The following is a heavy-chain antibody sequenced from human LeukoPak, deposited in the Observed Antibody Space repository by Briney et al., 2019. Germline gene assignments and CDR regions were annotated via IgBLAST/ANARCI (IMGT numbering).Heavy chain of an antibody. CDR3: ARSSNSSGWYYYYYYGMDV. V-gene: IGHV4-59*01. Sequence: KPSETLSLTCAVYGGSFSGYYWSWIRQPPGKGLEWIGYIYYSGSTNYNPSLKSRVTISVDTSKNQFSLKLSSVTAADTAVYYCARSSNSSGWYYYYYYGMDVWGQGTTVTVSS. J-gene: IGHJ6*02. CDR1: GGSFSGYY. CDR2: IYYSGST. D-gene: IGHD6-19*01.